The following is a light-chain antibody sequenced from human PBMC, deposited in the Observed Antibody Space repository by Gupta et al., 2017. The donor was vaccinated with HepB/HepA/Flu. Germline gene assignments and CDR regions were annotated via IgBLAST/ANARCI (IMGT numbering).Light chain of an antibody. V-gene: IGLV2-14*01. Sequence: QSALTQPASVSGSPGQSLTLSCTRTRSYVGGYNYVSWYQQHPGKAPKLMIYDVRNRPSGGSNRFSGAKSGNTASLTISGRQAEDEADYYCSSYTSSSTLVVFGGGTKLTVL. CDR2: DVR. J-gene: IGLJ2*01. CDR3: SSYTSSSTLVV. CDR1: RSYVGGYNY.